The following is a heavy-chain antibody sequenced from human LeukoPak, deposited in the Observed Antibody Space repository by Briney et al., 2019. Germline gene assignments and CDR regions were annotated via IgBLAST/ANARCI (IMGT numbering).Heavy chain of an antibody. CDR3: GKGPLGGYSPDY. CDR2: ISGSGGST. J-gene: IGHJ4*02. V-gene: IGHV3-23*01. D-gene: IGHD3-22*01. CDR1: GFSFSSYE. Sequence: PGGSLRLSCAASGFSFSSYEMNTVRQAPGKGLEWVSSISGSGGSTYYADSVKGRFTVSRDNSKNTLFLQMNSLNGELSSVYYSGKGPLGGYSPDYWGQGTLVTVSS.